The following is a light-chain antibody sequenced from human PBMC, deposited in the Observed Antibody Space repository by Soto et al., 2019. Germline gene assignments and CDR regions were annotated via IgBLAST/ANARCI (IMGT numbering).Light chain of an antibody. CDR2: AIS. CDR1: HTISSSY. CDR3: QQYDSSPRT. J-gene: IGKJ1*01. Sequence: ENVLTQSPGTLSLSPGQRVTLSCRASHTISSSYLAWYQQKPGQAPRLLIYAISDRATGVPDRFRGSGSGTDFTLTITRLEPEDFAVYFCQQYDSSPRTFGQGTKVDIK. V-gene: IGKV3-20*01.